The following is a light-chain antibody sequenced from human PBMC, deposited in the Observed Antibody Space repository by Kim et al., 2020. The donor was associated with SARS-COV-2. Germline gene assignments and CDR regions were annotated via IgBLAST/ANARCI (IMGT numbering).Light chain of an antibody. Sequence: GQRSTISCSGSSSNTGSNTVNWYQQLPGTAPKLLIYSNNQRPSGVPDRLSGSKSGTSASLAISGLQSEDEADYYCAAWDDSLNEVVFGGGTQLTVL. CDR3: AAWDDSLNEVV. CDR2: SNN. CDR1: SSNTGSNT. J-gene: IGLJ2*01. V-gene: IGLV1-44*01.